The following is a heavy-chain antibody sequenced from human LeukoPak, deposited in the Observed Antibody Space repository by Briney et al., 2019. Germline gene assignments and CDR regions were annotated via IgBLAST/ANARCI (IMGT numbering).Heavy chain of an antibody. Sequence: SETLSLTCTVSGYSISSGYYWGWIRQPPGKGLEWIGSIYHSGSTYYNPSLKSRVTISVDTSKNQFSLKLSSVTAADTAMYYCAKSNGYGLIDYWGQGTLVTVSS. D-gene: IGHD5-12*01. CDR3: AKSNGYGLIDY. V-gene: IGHV4-38-2*02. CDR2: IYHSGST. J-gene: IGHJ4*02. CDR1: GYSISSGYY.